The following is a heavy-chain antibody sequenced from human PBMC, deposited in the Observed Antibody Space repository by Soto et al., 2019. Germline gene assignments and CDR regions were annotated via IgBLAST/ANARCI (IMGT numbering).Heavy chain of an antibody. D-gene: IGHD4-17*01. CDR3: ARADYGDTKIYSFDH. CDR2: ISPYNGKT. CDR1: GYTFTEYG. J-gene: IGHJ4*02. Sequence: QVQLVQSGAEVTPPGASVKVSCKTSGYTFTEYGISWFRQAPGQGLEWMGWISPYNGKTNYIQEFQDRATITTDTSSTTGYMDLRTLKSDDTAIYVCARADYGDTKIYSFDHWGQGTLVTVSS. V-gene: IGHV1-18*01.